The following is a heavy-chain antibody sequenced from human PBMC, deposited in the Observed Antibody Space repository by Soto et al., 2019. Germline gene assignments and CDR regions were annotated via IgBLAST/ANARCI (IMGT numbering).Heavy chain of an antibody. CDR1: GGSISSYY. J-gene: IGHJ2*01. Sequence: QVQLQESGPGLVKPSETLSLTCTVSGGSISSYYWSWIRQPPGKGLEWIGYIYYSGSTNYNPSLISRVTLSGDTAKHHCSLKLSSVTAAATAVYYCATQQGRHDRYFDLWGRGTLVTVSS. CDR3: ATQQGRHDRYFDL. CDR2: IYYSGST. D-gene: IGHD1-1*01. V-gene: IGHV4-59*08.